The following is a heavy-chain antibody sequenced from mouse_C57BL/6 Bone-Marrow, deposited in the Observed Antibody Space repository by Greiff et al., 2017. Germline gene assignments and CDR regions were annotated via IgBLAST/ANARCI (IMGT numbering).Heavy chain of an antibody. CDR2: IHPNSGST. V-gene: IGHV1-64*01. J-gene: IGHJ4*01. D-gene: IGHD1-1*01. Sequence: QVQLQQPGAELVKPGASVKLSCKASGYTFTSYWMHWVKQRPGQGLEWIGMIHPNSGSTNYNEKFKSKATLTVDKSSSTAYMQLSSLTSEDSAVYYCARRGPAYYYGSDYGYYAMDYWGQGTSVTVSS. CDR1: GYTFTSYW. CDR3: ARRGPAYYYGSDYGYYAMDY.